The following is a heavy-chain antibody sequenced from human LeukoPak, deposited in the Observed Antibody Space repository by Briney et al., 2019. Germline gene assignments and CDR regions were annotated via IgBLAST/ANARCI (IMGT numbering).Heavy chain of an antibody. D-gene: IGHD1-26*01. CDR3: ANGGKWELPDY. Sequence: ASVKVSCKASGGTFSSYAISWVRQAPGQGLEWMGRIIPILGIANYAQKFQGRVTITADKSTSTAYMELSSLRSEDTAVYYCANGGKWELPDYWGQGTLVTVSS. CDR2: IIPILGIA. J-gene: IGHJ4*02. V-gene: IGHV1-69*04. CDR1: GGTFSSYA.